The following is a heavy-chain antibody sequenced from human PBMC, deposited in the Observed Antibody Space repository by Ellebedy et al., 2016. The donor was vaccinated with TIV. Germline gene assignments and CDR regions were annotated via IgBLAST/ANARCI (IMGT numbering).Heavy chain of an antibody. CDR1: GFTFDNYG. V-gene: IGHV3-23*01. D-gene: IGHD3-16*01. CDR2: ISGSGDTT. Sequence: GGSLRLSXAASGFTFDNYGMTWVRQAPGKGLEWVSGISGSGDTTYYADSVKGRFSISRDNSKNTLYLLMNSLRAEDTALYYCAKCHSGGIEAPANYWGQGTPVTVS. CDR3: AKCHSGGIEAPANY. J-gene: IGHJ4*02.